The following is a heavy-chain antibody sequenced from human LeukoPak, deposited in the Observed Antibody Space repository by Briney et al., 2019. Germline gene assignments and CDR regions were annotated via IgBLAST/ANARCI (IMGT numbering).Heavy chain of an antibody. Sequence: SVKVSCKASGGTFSSYAISWVRQAPGQGLEWMGGIIPIFGTANYAQKFQGRVTITADESTSTAYMELSSLRSEDTAVYYCARGGVAVAAENWFDPWGQGTLVTVSS. J-gene: IGHJ5*02. CDR1: GGTFSSYA. CDR2: IIPIFGTA. D-gene: IGHD6-19*01. V-gene: IGHV1-69*01. CDR3: ARGGVAVAAENWFDP.